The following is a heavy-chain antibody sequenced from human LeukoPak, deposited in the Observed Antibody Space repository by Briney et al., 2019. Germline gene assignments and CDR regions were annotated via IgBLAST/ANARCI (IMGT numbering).Heavy chain of an antibody. CDR3: VREDNAFNI. Sequence: GGSLRLSCAASGFTFSSYAMSWVRQAPGKGLEWVSAISGSGGTTYYADSVKGRFTISRDNSKNTLYLQMNSLRAEDTAIYYCVREDNAFNIWGQGTLVTVSS. CDR1: GFTFSSYA. J-gene: IGHJ3*02. V-gene: IGHV3-23*01. CDR2: ISGSGGTT.